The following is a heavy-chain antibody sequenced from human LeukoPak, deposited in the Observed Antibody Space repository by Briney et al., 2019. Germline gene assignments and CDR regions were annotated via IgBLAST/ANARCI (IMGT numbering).Heavy chain of an antibody. CDR2: IKSETNGGTI. Sequence: GGSLRLSCAASGFTFSDAWVSWVRQAPGKGLEWIGRIKSETNGGTIDYAAPVNGRFTLSRDDSKHTLDLQMNSLKTEDPGVYYCSAGTGRSDFDYWGQGTLVIVSS. V-gene: IGHV3-15*01. J-gene: IGHJ4*02. CDR3: SAGTGRSDFDY. CDR1: GFTFSDAW. D-gene: IGHD1-1*01.